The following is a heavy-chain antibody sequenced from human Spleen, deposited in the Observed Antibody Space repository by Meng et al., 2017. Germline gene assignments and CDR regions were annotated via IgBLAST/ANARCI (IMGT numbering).Heavy chain of an antibody. Sequence: GESLKISCAASGFTFDDYTMHWVRQAPGKGLEWVSLISWDGGSTYYADSVKGRSTISRDNSKNSLYLQMNSLRTEDTALYYCAKDGTGDLDYYGMDVWGQGTTVTVSS. J-gene: IGHJ6*02. CDR1: GFTFDDYT. CDR2: ISWDGGST. V-gene: IGHV3-43*01. D-gene: IGHD7-27*01. CDR3: AKDGTGDLDYYGMDV.